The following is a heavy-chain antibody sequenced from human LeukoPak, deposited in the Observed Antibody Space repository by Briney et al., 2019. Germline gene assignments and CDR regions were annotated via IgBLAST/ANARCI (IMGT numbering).Heavy chain of an antibody. D-gene: IGHD6-6*01. CDR2: INCNGGST. J-gene: IGHJ4*02. CDR3: ARGGSSSSGLDY. CDR1: GFTFDDYG. Sequence: GGSLRLSCAASGFTFDDYGMSWVRQAPGKGLEWVSGINCNGGSTGYADSVKGRFTISRDNAKNSLYLQMNSLRAEDTALYYCARGGSSSSGLDYWGQGTLVTVSS. V-gene: IGHV3-20*04.